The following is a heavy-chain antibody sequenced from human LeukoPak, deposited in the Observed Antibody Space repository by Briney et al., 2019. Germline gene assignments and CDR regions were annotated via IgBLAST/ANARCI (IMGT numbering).Heavy chain of an antibody. CDR1: GGSISSGSYY. Sequence: SETLSLTCTVSGGSISSGSYYWSWIRQPAGKGLEWIGHIYTSGNGNYNPSLKSRVTISIDTSKNQFSLKLSSVTTADTAVYYCARSTGENSGYLALTDWGQGTLVTVSS. D-gene: IGHD3-22*01. CDR2: IYTSGNG. V-gene: IGHV4-61*09. CDR3: ARSTGENSGYLALTD. J-gene: IGHJ4*02.